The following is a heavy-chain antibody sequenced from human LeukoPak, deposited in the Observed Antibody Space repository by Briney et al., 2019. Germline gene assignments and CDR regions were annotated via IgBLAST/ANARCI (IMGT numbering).Heavy chain of an antibody. CDR2: IIHIFGTA. CDR1: GGTFSSYA. J-gene: IGHJ3*02. V-gene: IGHV1-69*05. CDR3: AREKGYYYDSSGYPRPDAFDI. Sequence: SVKVSCKASGGTFSSYAISWVRQAPGQGLEWMGGIIHIFGTANYAQKFQGRVTITTDESTSTAYMELSSLRSEDTAVYYCAREKGYYYDSSGYPRPDAFDIWGQGTMVTVSS. D-gene: IGHD3-22*01.